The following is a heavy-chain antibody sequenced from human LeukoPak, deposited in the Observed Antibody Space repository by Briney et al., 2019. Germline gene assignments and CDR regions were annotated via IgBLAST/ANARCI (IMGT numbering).Heavy chain of an antibody. Sequence: GGSLRLSCAASGLTFIGYGMHWVRQAPGKGLEWVAFIRYDGSNKYYADFVKGRFTISRDNSKNTLYLQMNNLRPEDTAVYYCAKDTTYYDSSNYFVDYWGQGTLVTVSS. CDR2: IRYDGSNK. CDR1: GLTFIGYG. D-gene: IGHD3-22*01. CDR3: AKDTTYYDSSNYFVDY. V-gene: IGHV3-30*02. J-gene: IGHJ4*02.